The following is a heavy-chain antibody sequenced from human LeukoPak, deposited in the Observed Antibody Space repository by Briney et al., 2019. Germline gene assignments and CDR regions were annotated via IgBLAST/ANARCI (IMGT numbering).Heavy chain of an antibody. D-gene: IGHD4-11*01. CDR2: VRGKPHSSAT. Sequence: GGSLRLSCVASGFGFSASAIHWVRQASGRGLEWVGRVRGKPHSSATSYGASVQGRFTISRDNSKNTAYLQMNSLKIEDTAVYYCGREGTTAPAGTAQDYWGQGTLVIVSS. V-gene: IGHV3-73*01. J-gene: IGHJ4*02. CDR1: GFGFSASA. CDR3: GREGTTAPAGTAQDY.